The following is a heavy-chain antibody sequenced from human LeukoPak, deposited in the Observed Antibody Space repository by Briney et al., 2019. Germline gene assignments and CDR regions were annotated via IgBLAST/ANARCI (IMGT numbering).Heavy chain of an antibody. J-gene: IGHJ3*02. CDR3: ARDYYDSSGYYGGLAAFDI. D-gene: IGHD3-22*01. Sequence: GSSVKVSCKASGGTFSSYAISWVRQAPGQGLEWMGGIIPIFGTANYAQKFQGRVTITADESTSTAYMELSSLRSEDTAVYYCARDYYDSSGYYGGLAAFDIWGQGTMVTVSS. CDR2: IIPIFGTA. CDR1: GGTFSSYA. V-gene: IGHV1-69*01.